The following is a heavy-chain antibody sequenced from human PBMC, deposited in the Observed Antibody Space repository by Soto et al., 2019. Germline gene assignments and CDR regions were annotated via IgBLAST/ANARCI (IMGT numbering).Heavy chain of an antibody. Sequence: QVQLVESGGGVVQPGRSLKLSCAASGFTFSSYALHWVRQAPGKGLEWVAVISYDGSNKYYADSVKGRFTISRDNSKNTLYLQMNSLRAEDTAVYYCARGGRLRHFDYRGQGALVTVSS. V-gene: IGHV3-30-3*01. D-gene: IGHD5-12*01. J-gene: IGHJ4*02. CDR3: ARGGRLRHFDY. CDR2: ISYDGSNK. CDR1: GFTFSSYA.